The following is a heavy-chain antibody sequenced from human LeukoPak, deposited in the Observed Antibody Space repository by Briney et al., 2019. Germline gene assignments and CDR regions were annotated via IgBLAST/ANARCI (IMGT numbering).Heavy chain of an antibody. D-gene: IGHD3-3*01. Sequence: ASVKVSCKVSGYTLTELSMHWVRQAPGKGLEWMGGFDPEDGKTIYEHKFYGRVIMTEDTSTDTAYMELSSLRSEDTAVYYCATVYYDLWSGYSHDAFDIWGQGTIVTVSS. V-gene: IGHV1-24*01. CDR2: FDPEDGKT. CDR3: ATVYYDLWSGYSHDAFDI. J-gene: IGHJ3*02. CDR1: GYTLTELS.